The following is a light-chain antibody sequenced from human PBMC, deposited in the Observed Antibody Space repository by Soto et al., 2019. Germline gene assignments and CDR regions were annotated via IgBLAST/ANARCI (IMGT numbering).Light chain of an antibody. CDR2: HVS. Sequence: QSVLTQPASVSGSPGQSITISCTGTSSDVGGYNYVSWYQQHPGKAPKLMIYHVSNRPSGVSNRFSGSKSGNTASLTISGLQAEDEADYYCSSYASSSTLEVFGAGTKLTVL. V-gene: IGLV2-14*03. CDR3: SSYASSSTLEV. J-gene: IGLJ1*01. CDR1: SSDVGGYNY.